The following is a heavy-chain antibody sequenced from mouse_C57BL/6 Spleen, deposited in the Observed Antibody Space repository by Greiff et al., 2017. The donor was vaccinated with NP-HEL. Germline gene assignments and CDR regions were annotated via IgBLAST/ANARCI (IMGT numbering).Heavy chain of an antibody. CDR1: GYTFTGYW. Sequence: QVQLQQSGAELMKPGASVKLSCKATGYTFTGYWIEWVKQRPGHGLEWIGEILPGSGSTNYNEKFKGKATFTADTSSNTAYMQLSSLTTEDSAIYYCARSFTVAPYAMDYWGQGTSVTVSS. CDR2: ILPGSGST. V-gene: IGHV1-9*01. D-gene: IGHD1-1*01. J-gene: IGHJ4*01. CDR3: ARSFTVAPYAMDY.